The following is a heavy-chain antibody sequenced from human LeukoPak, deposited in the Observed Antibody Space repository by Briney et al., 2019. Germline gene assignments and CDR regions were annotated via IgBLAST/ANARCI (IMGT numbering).Heavy chain of an antibody. Sequence: GASVKVSCKASGGTFSSYAISWVRQAPGQGLEWMGGIIPIFGTANYAQKFQGRVTITADESTSTAYMELSSLRSKDTAVYYCARRLPFFGGNSAWFDPWGQGTLVTVSS. CDR2: IIPIFGTA. V-gene: IGHV1-69*13. CDR3: ARRLPFFGGNSAWFDP. D-gene: IGHD4-23*01. J-gene: IGHJ5*02. CDR1: GGTFSSYA.